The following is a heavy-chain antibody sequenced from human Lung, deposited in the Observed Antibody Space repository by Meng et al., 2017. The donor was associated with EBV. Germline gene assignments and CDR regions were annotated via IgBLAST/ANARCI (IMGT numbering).Heavy chain of an antibody. CDR3: TTLYGDSIS. Sequence: QWRLRGAGPGSVKPSGTRSLTCDVSGGSIRNDQWWSWVRQAPGKGLEWIGEIYHSGRTNYNPPVKSRVSMSVDKSQNHFSLRLSSVTAADTVVYYCTTLYGDSISWGQGTLVTVSS. D-gene: IGHD4-17*01. J-gene: IGHJ4*02. V-gene: IGHV4-4*02. CDR2: IYHSGRT. CDR1: GGSIRNDQW.